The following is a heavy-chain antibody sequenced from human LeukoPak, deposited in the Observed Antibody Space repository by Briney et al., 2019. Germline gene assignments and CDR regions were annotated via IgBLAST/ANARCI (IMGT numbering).Heavy chain of an antibody. J-gene: IGHJ4*02. V-gene: IGHV3-11*01. D-gene: IGHD3-22*01. Sequence: GGSLRLSCAASGFTVSNNYMNWVRQAPGKGLEWVSYISSSGSTIYYADSVKGRFTISRDNAKNSLYLQMNSLRAEDTAVYYCARKGYYDSSGLDYWGQGTLVTVSS. CDR3: ARKGYYDSSGLDY. CDR2: ISSSGSTI. CDR1: GFTVSNNY.